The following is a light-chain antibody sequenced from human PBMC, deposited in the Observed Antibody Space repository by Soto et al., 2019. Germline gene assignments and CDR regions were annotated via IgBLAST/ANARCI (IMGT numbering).Light chain of an antibody. CDR3: QQDYDLPIT. Sequence: EILMTQSPATPSLSPGEIATLSCRASQTVSSGYLSWYQQKPGQAPRLLIYGASTRATGIPTRFSGSGSGPDFTLTISSLQPEDFAVYYCQQDYDLPITFGQGTRLEIK. V-gene: IGKV3D-7*01. J-gene: IGKJ5*01. CDR2: GAS. CDR1: QTVSSGY.